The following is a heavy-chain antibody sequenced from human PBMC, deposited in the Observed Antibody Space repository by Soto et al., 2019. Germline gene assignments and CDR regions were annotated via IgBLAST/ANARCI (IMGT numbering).Heavy chain of an antibody. Sequence: ASVKVSCKTSGYTFTSHGISWVRQAPGQGLEWMGWISAYNGNTNYAQKLQGRVTMTTDTPTSTAYMELRSLRSDDTVVYFCARTYCSSARCYSAYWGQGTLVTVSS. J-gene: IGHJ4*02. V-gene: IGHV1-18*04. CDR3: ARTYCSSARCYSAY. D-gene: IGHD2-2*01. CDR1: GYTFTSHG. CDR2: ISAYNGNT.